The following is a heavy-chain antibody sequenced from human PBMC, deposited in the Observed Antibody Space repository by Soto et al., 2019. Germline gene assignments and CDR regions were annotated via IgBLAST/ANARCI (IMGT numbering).Heavy chain of an antibody. J-gene: IGHJ4*02. CDR2: SYYTGTT. D-gene: IGHD3-9*01. CDR3: TRGYFDGTLYYPPWE. CDR1: GDSVSSDNVH. Sequence: QVQLQESGPGLVKPSETLSLTCTVSGDSVSSDNVHWGWIRLPPGKGLEWIGVSYYTGTTHYNPSLKSRVTISVDTSKNQFSLKLSSVTAPDTAVYYCTRGYFDGTLYYPPWEWGPGTLVTVSS. V-gene: IGHV4-39*01.